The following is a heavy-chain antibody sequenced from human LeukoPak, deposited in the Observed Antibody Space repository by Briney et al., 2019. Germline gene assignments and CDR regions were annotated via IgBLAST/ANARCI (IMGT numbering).Heavy chain of an antibody. CDR1: GYTLTELS. V-gene: IGHV1-24*01. CDR2: LDPEDGET. J-gene: IGHJ4*02. Sequence: ASVKVSCKVSGYTLTELSMHWVRQAPGKGLEWMGGLDPEDGETIYPQKFQGRVTMTTDTSTSTAYMELRSLKSDDTAVYYCARGVGANSRPDYWGQGTLVTVSS. CDR3: ARGVGANSRPDY. D-gene: IGHD1-26*01.